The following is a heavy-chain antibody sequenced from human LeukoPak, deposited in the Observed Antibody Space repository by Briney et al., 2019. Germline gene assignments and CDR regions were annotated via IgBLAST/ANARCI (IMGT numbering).Heavy chain of an antibody. V-gene: IGHV3-33*01. CDR1: GFTFSTYG. Sequence: PGGSLRLSCAASGFTFSTYGMHWVRQAPGKGLEWVALIYYDGSNKYYADSVKGRFTVSRDNSQNTLYLQINILRAEDMGVYYCTREEVRAPLDHWGQGTLVTVSS. J-gene: IGHJ4*02. CDR3: TREEVRAPLDH. D-gene: IGHD3-10*01. CDR2: IYYDGSNK.